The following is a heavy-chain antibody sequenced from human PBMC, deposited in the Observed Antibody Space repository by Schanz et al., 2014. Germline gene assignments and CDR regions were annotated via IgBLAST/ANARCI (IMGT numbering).Heavy chain of an antibody. V-gene: IGHV1-69*09. Sequence: QVQLVQSGPEVKEPGASVKVSCKASGGTFSSDTFSWVRQAPGQGLEWMGIINLYGGSTNYAQKFQGRVTITADKSTFTAYMDVSSLRSEDTAVYYCASSGAGYSSSWDFDYWGQGTLVTVSS. CDR1: GGTFSSDT. CDR3: ASSGAGYSSSWDFDY. CDR2: INLYGGST. J-gene: IGHJ4*02. D-gene: IGHD6-13*01.